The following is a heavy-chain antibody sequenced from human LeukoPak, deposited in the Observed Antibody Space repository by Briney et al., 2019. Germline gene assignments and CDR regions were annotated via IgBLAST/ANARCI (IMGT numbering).Heavy chain of an antibody. Sequence: ASVKVSCKASGYTFTSHGIGWVRQAPGQGLEWMGWISAYKSNTTYAQKFQGRVTMTTDTSTSTAYMELRSLRSDDTAVYYCARFSGYSYGYSDAFDIWGQGTMVTVSS. CDR2: ISAYKSNT. D-gene: IGHD5-18*01. CDR1: GYTFTSHG. J-gene: IGHJ3*02. V-gene: IGHV1-18*04. CDR3: ARFSGYSYGYSDAFDI.